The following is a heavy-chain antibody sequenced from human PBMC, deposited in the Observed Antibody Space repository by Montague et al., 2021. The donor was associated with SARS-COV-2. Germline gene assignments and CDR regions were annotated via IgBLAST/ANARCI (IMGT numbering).Heavy chain of an antibody. J-gene: IGHJ3*02. D-gene: IGHD3-3*01. CDR3: ARGQVTIFGVLIMLPAAVAFDI. CDR1: GGSFSGYY. V-gene: IGHV4-34*01. Sequence: SETLSLTCAVYGGSFSGYYWSWIRQPPGKGLEWIGEVNHSGSTNYNPSLKSRVTISVDTSKNQFSLKMNSVSAADTAVYYCARGQVTIFGVLIMLPAAVAFDIWGLGTMVSVSS. CDR2: VNHSGST.